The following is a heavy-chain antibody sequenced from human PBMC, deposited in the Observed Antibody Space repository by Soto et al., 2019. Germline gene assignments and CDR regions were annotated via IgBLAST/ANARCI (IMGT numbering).Heavy chain of an antibody. V-gene: IGHV1-18*01. CDR3: ARDYTGGQWLVRYFEY. CDR1: GYTFTTYG. D-gene: IGHD6-19*01. J-gene: IGHJ4*02. CDR2: ISAHDGNT. Sequence: QVQLVQSGAEVRKPGASVKVACKASGYTFTTYGISWVRRAPGQGLEWMGWISAHDGNTNQAQKFQGRVSMPIDTSTTTAYMELRSLRSDDTAVYYCARDYTGGQWLVRYFEYWGQGTLVTVSS.